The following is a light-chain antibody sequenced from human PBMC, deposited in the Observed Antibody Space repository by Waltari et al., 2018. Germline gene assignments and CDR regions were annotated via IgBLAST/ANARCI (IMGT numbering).Light chain of an antibody. V-gene: IGKV3-20*01. CDR1: QSVSSSY. J-gene: IGKJ1*01. Sequence: EIVLTQSPGTLSLSPGERATLSGRASQSVSSSYLACYQQKPGQAPRLLSYGASSRATGIPDRFSGSGSGTDFTLTISRLEPEDFAVYYCQQYGSSPPWTFGQGTKVEIK. CDR3: QQYGSSPPWT. CDR2: GAS.